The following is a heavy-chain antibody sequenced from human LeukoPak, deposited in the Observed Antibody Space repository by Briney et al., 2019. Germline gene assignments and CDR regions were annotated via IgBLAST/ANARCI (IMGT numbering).Heavy chain of an antibody. V-gene: IGHV5-51*01. CDR1: GYSFSYSW. CDR3: ARLGAADSKAFDF. Sequence: GESLKISCDASGYSFSYSWIGWLLQVPAKSLLWMVIVYPDGSDTKKAPSFQGRFTISADKSLSITYLQWDNLPASDTAMYYCARLGAADSKAFDFWGQGTMVTVSS. D-gene: IGHD2-15*01. J-gene: IGHJ3*01. CDR2: VYPDGSDT.